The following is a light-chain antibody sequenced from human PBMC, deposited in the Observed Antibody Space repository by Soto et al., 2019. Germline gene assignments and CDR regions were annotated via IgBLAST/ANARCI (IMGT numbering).Light chain of an antibody. Sequence: EIVVTQSPATRSVSPGERATLSCRASQSVSGNLAWYQQKPGQAPRLLIYGASTRATGIPARFSGSGSGTEFTLTISSLQSEDFAIYYCQQYNNWPLTFGQGTRPEIE. V-gene: IGKV3-15*01. CDR1: QSVSGN. CDR2: GAS. J-gene: IGKJ5*01. CDR3: QQYNNWPLT.